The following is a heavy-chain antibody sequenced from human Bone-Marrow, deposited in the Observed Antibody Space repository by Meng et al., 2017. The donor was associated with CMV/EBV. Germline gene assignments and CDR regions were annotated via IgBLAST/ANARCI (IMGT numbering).Heavy chain of an antibody. CDR1: GGSVSSGSYY. CDR3: ARENRPYWYFDL. V-gene: IGHV4-61*01. CDR2: IYYSGST. Sequence: SETLSLTCTVSGGSVSSGSYYWSWIRQPPGKGLEWIGYIYYSGSTNYNPSLKSRVTISVDTSKNQFSLKLSSVTAADTAVYYCARENRPYWYFDLWGRGTLVTVSS. J-gene: IGHJ2*01. D-gene: IGHD1-14*01.